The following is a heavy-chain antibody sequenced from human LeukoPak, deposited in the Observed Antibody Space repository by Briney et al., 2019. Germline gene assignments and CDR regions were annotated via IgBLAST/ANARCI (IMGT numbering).Heavy chain of an antibody. J-gene: IGHJ4*02. Sequence: PSETLSLTCAVSGYSISSGYYWGWIRQPPGKGLEWIGSIHHSGTTYYNPSLKSRVTISGDTSKNQFSLKLSSVTAADTAVYYCAGAYFDISGHYSHYYFDYWGQGTLVTVSS. CDR2: IHHSGTT. V-gene: IGHV4-38-2*01. CDR1: GYSISSGYY. D-gene: IGHD3-22*01. CDR3: AGAYFDISGHYSHYYFDY.